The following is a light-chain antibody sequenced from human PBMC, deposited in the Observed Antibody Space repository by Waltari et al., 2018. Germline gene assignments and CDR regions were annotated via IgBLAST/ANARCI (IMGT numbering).Light chain of an antibody. CDR2: WAS. J-gene: IGKJ1*01. CDR1: QSVLYSSNNKNY. Sequence: DIVMTQSPDSLAVSLGERATINCKSSQSVLYSSNNKNYLAWYQQKPGQPPKLRIYWASTRESGVPGRFSGSGSGTDFTLTISSLQAEDVAVYYCQQYYSTPPTFGQGTKVEIK. CDR3: QQYYSTPPT. V-gene: IGKV4-1*01.